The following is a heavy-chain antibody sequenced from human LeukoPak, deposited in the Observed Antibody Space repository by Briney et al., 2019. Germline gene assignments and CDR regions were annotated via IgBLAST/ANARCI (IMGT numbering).Heavy chain of an antibody. CDR2: INPSGGST. J-gene: IGHJ4*02. CDR1: GYTFTSYY. CDR3: ARDGDRQSQQWLASPSVY. V-gene: IGHV1-46*01. Sequence: ASVKVSCTASGYTFTSYYMHWVRQAPGQGLEWMGIINPSGGSTSYAQKFQGRVTMTRDTSTSTVYLELSSLRSEDTAVYYCARDGDRQSQQWLASPSVYWGQGTLVTVSS. D-gene: IGHD6-19*01.